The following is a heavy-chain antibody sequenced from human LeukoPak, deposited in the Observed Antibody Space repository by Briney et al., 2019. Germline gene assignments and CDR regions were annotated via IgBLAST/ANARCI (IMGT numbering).Heavy chain of an antibody. J-gene: IGHJ4*02. CDR2: ISSDGSNK. V-gene: IGHV3-30*18. CDR1: GYTFTGYY. CDR3: AKPQVTANWYYFHY. Sequence: SCKASGYTFTGYYMHWVRQAPGKGGEGVAVISSDGSNKFYADSVKGRFTISRDGSKNTLYLQMNSLRPDDTAVYFCAKPQVTANWYYFHYWGQGTLVTVSS. D-gene: IGHD2-21*02.